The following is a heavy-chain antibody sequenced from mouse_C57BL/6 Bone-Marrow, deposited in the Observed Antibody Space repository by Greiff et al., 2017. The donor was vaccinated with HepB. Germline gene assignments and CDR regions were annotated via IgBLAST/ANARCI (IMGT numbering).Heavy chain of an antibody. CDR1: GFNIKNTY. CDR2: IDPANGNT. Sequence: EVKLVESVAELVRPGASVKLSCTASGFNIKNTYMPWVKQRPEQGLEWIGRIDPANGNTKYAPKFQGKATITADTSSNTAYLQLSSLTSEDTAIYYCAADGYYWGQGTLVTVSA. D-gene: IGHD2-3*01. J-gene: IGHJ3*01. CDR3: AADGYY. V-gene: IGHV14-3*01.